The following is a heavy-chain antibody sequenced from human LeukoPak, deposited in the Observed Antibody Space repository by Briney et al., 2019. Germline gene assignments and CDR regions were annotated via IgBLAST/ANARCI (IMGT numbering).Heavy chain of an antibody. D-gene: IGHD3-10*01. CDR3: ARDYSGSLDY. CDR1: GASLSSAHG. Sequence: SETLSLTCTVSGASLSSAHGWSWIRQPPGKGLEWIGYSQNSGCTNCNPSLKSRVTISVDTSKNQFSLKLSSVTAADTAIHYCARDYSGSLDYWGQGTLVIVSS. J-gene: IGHJ4*02. CDR2: SQNSGCT. V-gene: IGHV4-61*01.